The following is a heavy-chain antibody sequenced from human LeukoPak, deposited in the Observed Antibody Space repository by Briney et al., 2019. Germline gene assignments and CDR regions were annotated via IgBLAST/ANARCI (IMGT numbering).Heavy chain of an antibody. V-gene: IGHV1-69*05. CDR1: GGTFSSYA. J-gene: IGHJ4*02. D-gene: IGHD3-22*01. CDR3: ARDPQDYYDSSGCHYFDY. CDR2: IIPIFGTA. Sequence: SVKVSCKASGGTFSSYAISWVRQAPGQGLEWMGRIIPIFGTANYAQKFQGRVTITTDESTSTAYMELSSLRSEDTAVYYCARDPQDYYDSSGCHYFDYWGQGTLVTVSS.